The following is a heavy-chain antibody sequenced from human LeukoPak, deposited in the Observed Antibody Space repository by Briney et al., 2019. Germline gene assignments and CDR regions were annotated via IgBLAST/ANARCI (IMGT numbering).Heavy chain of an antibody. CDR2: INHSGST. Sequence: PWETLSLTCAVYGGSFSGYYWSWIRQPPGKGLEWIGEINHSGSTNYNPSLKSRVTISVDTSKNQFSLKLSSVTAADTAVYYCARGWEAAAGNTYYFDYWGQGTLVTVSS. V-gene: IGHV4-34*01. CDR1: GGSFSGYY. D-gene: IGHD6-13*01. J-gene: IGHJ4*02. CDR3: ARGWEAAAGNTYYFDY.